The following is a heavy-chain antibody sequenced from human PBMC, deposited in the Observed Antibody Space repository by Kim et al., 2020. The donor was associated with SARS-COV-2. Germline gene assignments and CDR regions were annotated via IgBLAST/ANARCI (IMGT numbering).Heavy chain of an antibody. CDR2: VRGSGGNT. Sequence: GGSLRLSCAASGFTFSTYAMSWVRQAPGKGLEWVSTVRGSGGNTYHADSAKGRFTIFRDNSKNTVDLQMNSLRAEDTAVYYCAKGRSENLAAAFNYWGQG. D-gene: IGHD6-13*01. CDR3: AKGRSENLAAAFNY. V-gene: IGHV3-23*01. CDR1: GFTFSTYA. J-gene: IGHJ4*02.